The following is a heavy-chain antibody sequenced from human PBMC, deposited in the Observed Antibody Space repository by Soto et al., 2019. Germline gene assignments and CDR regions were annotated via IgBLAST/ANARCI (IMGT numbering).Heavy chain of an antibody. CDR2: IKSKTDGGTT. Sequence: GGSLRLSCAASGFTFSNAWMNWVRQAPGKGLEWVGRIKSKTDGGTTDYAAPVKGRFTISRDDSKNTLYLQMNSLKTEDTAVYYCTTEEAGLPYYYYYGMDVWGQGTTVTVSS. D-gene: IGHD6-13*01. CDR1: GFTFSNAW. CDR3: TTEEAGLPYYYYYGMDV. J-gene: IGHJ6*02. V-gene: IGHV3-15*07.